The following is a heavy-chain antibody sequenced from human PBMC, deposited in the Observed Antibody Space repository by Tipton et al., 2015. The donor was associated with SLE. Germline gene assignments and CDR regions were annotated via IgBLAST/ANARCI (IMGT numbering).Heavy chain of an antibody. J-gene: IGHJ2*01. CDR2: IHYSGST. Sequence: TLSLTCTVSGGSIISSTYYWAWIRQPPGKGLEWIGTIHYSGSTHYNPSLTSRATISLDTSKSHFSLRLTSVTAADTAVYFCARRIPHHYYFDLWGRGTLVTVSS. D-gene: IGHD1-26*01. CDR1: GGSIISSTYY. CDR3: ARRIPHHYYFDL. V-gene: IGHV4-39*07.